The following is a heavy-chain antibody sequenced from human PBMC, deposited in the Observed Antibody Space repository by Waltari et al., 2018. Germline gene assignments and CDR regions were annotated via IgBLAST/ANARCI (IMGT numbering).Heavy chain of an antibody. J-gene: IGHJ4*02. V-gene: IGHV4-39*01. CDR1: GGSISSSSYY. D-gene: IGHD6-19*01. CDR3: ATKRESSASGFDY. Sequence: QLQLQESGPGLVKPSETLSFTCTVSGGSISSSSYYWGWIRQPPGKGLEWIGSIYYSGITYYSPSLESRVTISVDTSKNQFSLKLSSVTAADTAVYYCATKRESSASGFDYWAREPWSPSPQ. CDR2: IYYSGIT.